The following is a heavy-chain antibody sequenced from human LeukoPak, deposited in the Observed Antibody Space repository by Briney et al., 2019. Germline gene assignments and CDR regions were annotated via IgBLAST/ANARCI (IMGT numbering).Heavy chain of an antibody. CDR2: ISGSGGST. J-gene: IGHJ4*02. V-gene: IGHV3-23*01. Sequence: KAGGSLRLSCAASGFTFSSYAMSWVRQAPGKGLEWVSAISGSGGSTYYADSVKGRFTISRDNSKNTLYLQMNSLRAEDTAVYYCAKLGFGEWGFDYWGQGTLVTVSS. CDR1: GFTFSSYA. D-gene: IGHD3-10*01. CDR3: AKLGFGEWGFDY.